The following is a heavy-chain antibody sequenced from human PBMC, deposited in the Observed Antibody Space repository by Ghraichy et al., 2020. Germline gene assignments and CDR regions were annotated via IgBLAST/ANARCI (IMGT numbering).Heavy chain of an antibody. J-gene: IGHJ4*02. CDR2: INAGNGHT. D-gene: IGHD3-10*02. CDR3: ARGRWVGTKFGYYFDF. V-gene: IGHV1-3*01. Sequence: ASVKVSCKASGYTFTDYAMQWVRQAPGQRFEWMGWINAGNGHTRYSEKFQGRVTITRDASASTAYMELSSLRSEDTALYHCARGRWVGTKFGYYFDFWGQGTLVTVSS. CDR1: GYTFTDYA.